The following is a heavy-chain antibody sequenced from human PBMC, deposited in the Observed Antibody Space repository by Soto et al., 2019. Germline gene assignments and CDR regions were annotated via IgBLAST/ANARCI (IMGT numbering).Heavy chain of an antibody. CDR2: ISSSSSYI. CDR3: AKDRLAGGFDY. J-gene: IGHJ4*02. CDR1: GIIFSNYA. D-gene: IGHD3-16*01. Sequence: PGGSLRLSCAASGIIFSNYAMSWVRQAPGKGLEWVSSISSSSSYIYYADSVKGRFTISRDNSRNTVYLQMNSLRADDTAVYYCAKDRLAGGFDYWGQGTLVTVSS. V-gene: IGHV3-23*01.